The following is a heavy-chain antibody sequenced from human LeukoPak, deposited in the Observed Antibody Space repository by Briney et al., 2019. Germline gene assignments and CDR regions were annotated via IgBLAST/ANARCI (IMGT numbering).Heavy chain of an antibody. CDR2: ISGSGIST. CDR3: AKTRYYGSGSYTYFDY. Sequence: PGGSLRLSCAAAGFTFSDYGMNWVRQAPGKGLEWVSGISGSGISTYYADSVKGRFTISRDNSKNTLYLQMNSLRAEDTAVYYCAKTRYYGSGSYTYFDYWGQGTLVTVSS. V-gene: IGHV3-23*01. D-gene: IGHD3-10*01. J-gene: IGHJ4*02. CDR1: GFTFSDYG.